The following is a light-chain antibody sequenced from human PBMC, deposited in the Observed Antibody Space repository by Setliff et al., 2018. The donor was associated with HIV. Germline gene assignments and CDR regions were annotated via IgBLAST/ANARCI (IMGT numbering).Light chain of an antibody. J-gene: IGLJ3*02. Sequence: QSVLAQPASVSGSPGQSITISCTGTSSDVGGYNYVSWYQQHPGKAPKLMIYDVSNRPSGVSNRFSGSKSGNTASLTISGLQAEDEADYYCSSYAGSSTFAFGGGTQLT. CDR3: SSYAGSSTFA. CDR2: DVS. CDR1: SSDVGGYNY. V-gene: IGLV2-14*03.